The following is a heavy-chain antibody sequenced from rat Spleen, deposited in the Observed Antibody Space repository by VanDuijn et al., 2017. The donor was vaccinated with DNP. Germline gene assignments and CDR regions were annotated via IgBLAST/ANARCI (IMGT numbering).Heavy chain of an antibody. D-gene: IGHD3-8*01. J-gene: IGHJ2*01. Sequence: EVQLVESDGGLVQPGRSLKLSCAVSRITFSDHNMAWVRQAPKKGLEWVASITNTGGSTYYPDSVKGRFSISRDNAKSTLYLQVNSLRSEDTATYYCTSNPHIRTAAPFDYWGQGVMVTVSS. CDR1: RITFSDHN. V-gene: IGHV5S10*01. CDR3: TSNPHIRTAAPFDY. CDR2: ITNTGGST.